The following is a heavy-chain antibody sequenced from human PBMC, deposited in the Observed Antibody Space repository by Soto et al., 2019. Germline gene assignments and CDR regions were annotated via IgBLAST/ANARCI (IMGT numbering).Heavy chain of an antibody. V-gene: IGHV3-23*01. D-gene: IGHD6-19*01. Sequence: EVQLLESGGGLVQPGGSLRLSCAASGFTFSSYAMSWVRKAPGKGLEWVSAISGSGGSTYYADSVKGRFTISRDNSKNTLYLQTNSLIAEDTAVYYCAKGPLNKWLVGIIDYWGQGTLVTVSS. J-gene: IGHJ4*02. CDR1: GFTFSSYA. CDR2: ISGSGGST. CDR3: AKGPLNKWLVGIIDY.